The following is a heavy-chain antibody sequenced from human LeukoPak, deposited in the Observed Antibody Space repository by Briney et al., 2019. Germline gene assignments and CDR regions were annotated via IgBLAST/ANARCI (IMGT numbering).Heavy chain of an antibody. CDR3: AKGGSSSWSVDY. D-gene: IGHD6-13*01. J-gene: IGHJ4*02. V-gene: IGHV3-30*02. Sequence: GGSLRLSCAASGFTFSSYGMHWVRQAPGKGLEWVAFTRYDGSNKYYADSVKGRFTISRDNSKNTLYLQMNSLRAEDTAVYYCAKGGSSSWSVDYWGQGTLVTVSS. CDR1: GFTFSSYG. CDR2: TRYDGSNK.